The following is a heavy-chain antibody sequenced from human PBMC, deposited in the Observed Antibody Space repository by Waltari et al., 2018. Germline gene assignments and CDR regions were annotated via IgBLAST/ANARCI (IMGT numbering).Heavy chain of an antibody. CDR1: GYTFTGYY. V-gene: IGHV1-2*04. J-gene: IGHJ4*02. Sequence: QVQLVQSGSEVKKPGASVKVSCKASGYTFTGYYMHWVRQAPGQGLEWMGWINPNSGGTNYAQKFQGWVTMTRDTSISTAYMELSRLRSDDTAVYYCARDKADYYGSGFDYWGQGTLVTVSS. CDR3: ARDKADYYGSGFDY. D-gene: IGHD3-10*01. CDR2: INPNSGGT.